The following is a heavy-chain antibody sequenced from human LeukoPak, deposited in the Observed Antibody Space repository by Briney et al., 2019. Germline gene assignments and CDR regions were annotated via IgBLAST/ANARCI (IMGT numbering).Heavy chain of an antibody. D-gene: IGHD3-3*01. Sequence: SETLSLTCTVSGGSISSYYWSWIRQPPGNGLEWIGYIYYSGSTNYNPSLKSRVTISVDTSKNQFSLKLSSVTAADTAVYYCARHVRYYDLWSHLDYWGQGTLVTVSS. V-gene: IGHV4-59*08. CDR3: ARHVRYYDLWSHLDY. J-gene: IGHJ4*02. CDR2: IYYSGST. CDR1: GGSISSYY.